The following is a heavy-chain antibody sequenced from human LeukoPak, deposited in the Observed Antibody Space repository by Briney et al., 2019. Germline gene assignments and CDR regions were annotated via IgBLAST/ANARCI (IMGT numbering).Heavy chain of an antibody. J-gene: IGHJ4*02. D-gene: IGHD3-10*02. Sequence: SETLSLTCTVSGYSISSGYFWGWLRQPPGEGLEWIGIIFHSGSTYYKPSLKSRVTISVDTSKNPFSLNLTSVTAADTAVYYCARDRPSCSGDKSIHYWGQGTLVTVSS. CDR1: GYSISSGYF. CDR3: ARDRPSCSGDKSIHY. V-gene: IGHV4-38-2*02. CDR2: IFHSGST.